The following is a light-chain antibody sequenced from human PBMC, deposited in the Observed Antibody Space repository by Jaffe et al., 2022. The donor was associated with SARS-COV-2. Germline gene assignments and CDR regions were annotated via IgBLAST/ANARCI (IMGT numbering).Light chain of an antibody. Sequence: QSLLTQSPSVSGAPGQRVTISCTGSSSNIGAGYDVQWYQQFPGTAPRLLIYANTNRPSGVPDRFSGSNSGTSASLAISGLQAEDEADYYCQSFDYSLRDYVFGTGTKVTVL. CDR1: SSNIGAGYD. J-gene: IGLJ1*01. CDR2: ANT. V-gene: IGLV1-40*01. CDR3: QSFDYSLRDYV.